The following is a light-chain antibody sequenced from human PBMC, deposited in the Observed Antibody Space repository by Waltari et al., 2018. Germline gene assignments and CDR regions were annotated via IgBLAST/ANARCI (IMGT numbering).Light chain of an antibody. CDR1: SSDIGSYNY. CDR3: SSYMDTTALEL. J-gene: IGLJ2*01. Sequence: QSALTQPAPVSGSPGQSITISCTRPSSDIGSYNYVSWYQQHPGKAPKLIIFDVTNRPSGVSNRFSGSKSGNTASLIISGLQGEDEADYYCSSYMDTTALELFGGGTSLTVL. CDR2: DVT. V-gene: IGLV2-14*03.